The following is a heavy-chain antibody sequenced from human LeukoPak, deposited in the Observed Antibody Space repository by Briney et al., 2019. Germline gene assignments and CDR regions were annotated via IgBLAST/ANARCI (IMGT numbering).Heavy chain of an antibody. CDR1: GGSIRSSRDF. V-gene: IGHV4-39*01. D-gene: IGHD1-7*01. J-gene: IGHJ4*02. Sequence: SETLSLTCTVSGGSIRSSRDFWGWIRQPPGKGLEWIGSIYYSGTTYYNPSLNSRVTIFVDTSNNQFSLNLSSATAADKAVYYCATRLSGTQDYWGQGTLVTVSS. CDR3: ATRLSGTQDY. CDR2: IYYSGTT.